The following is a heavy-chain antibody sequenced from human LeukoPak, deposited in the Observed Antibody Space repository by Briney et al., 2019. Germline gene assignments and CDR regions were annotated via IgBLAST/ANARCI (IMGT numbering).Heavy chain of an antibody. V-gene: IGHV3-30*18. CDR1: GFTFNNYG. J-gene: IGHJ4*02. Sequence: GGSLRLSCAASGFTFNNYGMHYVRQAPGKGLEWVAVISDDGGNKNYADSVKGRFTISRDSSNNTLYLQMNSLRAEDTGVYFCAKDRETTASGTFDFRGQGTLVTVSS. CDR3: AKDRETTASGTFDF. D-gene: IGHD6-13*01. CDR2: ISDDGGNK.